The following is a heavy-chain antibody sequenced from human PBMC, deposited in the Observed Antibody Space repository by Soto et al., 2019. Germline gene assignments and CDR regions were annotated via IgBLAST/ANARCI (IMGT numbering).Heavy chain of an antibody. CDR1: VFTSSG. D-gene: IGHD3-3*01. J-gene: IGHJ3*01. CDR3: AREGILGLFDAYDL. Sequence: ASVKVSCKASVFTSSGISWVRQAPGQRLEWMGWISTHNGNTIYAQKFQGRVIMTMDTSTTTVYMELRSLRPVDTAVYLCAREGILGLFDAYDLWGQGTMVTVSS. CDR2: ISTHNGNT. V-gene: IGHV1-18*04.